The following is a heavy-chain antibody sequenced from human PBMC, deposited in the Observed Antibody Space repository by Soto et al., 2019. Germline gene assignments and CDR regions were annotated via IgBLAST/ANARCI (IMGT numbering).Heavy chain of an antibody. CDR1: GFTLSGRS. J-gene: IGHJ6*04. CDR3: ARGWFGPDV. CDR2: IDNAGTDS. Sequence: EVQLVESGGGLVQPGGSLRLSCAASGFTLSGRSMHWVRHAPGKGLEWVSGIDNAGTDSTYADSVKGRFTSSRDNAKNMLYLQMNSLRVEDRAVYYCARGWFGPDVWGKGTTVTVSS. D-gene: IGHD3-10*01. V-gene: IGHV3-74*01.